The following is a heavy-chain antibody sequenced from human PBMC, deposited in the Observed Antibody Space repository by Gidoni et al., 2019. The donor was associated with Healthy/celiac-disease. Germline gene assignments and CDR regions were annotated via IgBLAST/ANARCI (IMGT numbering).Heavy chain of an antibody. J-gene: IGHJ5*02. Sequence: EVQLVESGGGLVKPGGSLRLSCAASGFTFSSYSMNWVRQAPGKGLEWVSSISSSSSYIYYADSVKGRFTISRDNAKNSLYLQMNSLRAEDTAVYYCARDRRAVAGTGGWFDPWGQGTLVTVSS. CDR3: ARDRRAVAGTGGWFDP. CDR2: ISSSSSYI. V-gene: IGHV3-21*01. D-gene: IGHD6-19*01. CDR1: GFTFSSYS.